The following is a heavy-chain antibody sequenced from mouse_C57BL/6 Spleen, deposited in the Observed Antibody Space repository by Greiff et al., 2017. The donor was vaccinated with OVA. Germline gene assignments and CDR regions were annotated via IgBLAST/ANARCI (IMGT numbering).Heavy chain of an antibody. CDR2: INPNYGTT. CDR3: AREGGYGKYYAMDY. V-gene: IGHV1-39*01. Sequence: EVQLQQSGPELVKPGASVKISCKASGYSFTDYNMNWVKQSNGKSLEWIGVINPNYGTTSSNQQFKGNATLTVAPSSSTAYMPLNRLTSEDSAVDDCAREGGYGKYYAMDYWGQGTSVTVSS. J-gene: IGHJ4*01. D-gene: IGHD1-1*01. CDR1: GYSFTDYN.